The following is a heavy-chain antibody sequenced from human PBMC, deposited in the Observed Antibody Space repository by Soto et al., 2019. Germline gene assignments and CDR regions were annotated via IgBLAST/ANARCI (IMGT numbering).Heavy chain of an antibody. V-gene: IGHV5-51*01. Sequence: RGESLKISCKGSGYSFTSYWIGWVRQMPGKGLEWMGIIYPGDSDTRYSPSFQGQVTISADKSISTAYLRWSSLKASDTAMYYCARHSPTYYYDSSGVAGAFDIWGQGTMVTVSS. CDR2: IYPGDSDT. CDR1: GYSFTSYW. CDR3: ARHSPTYYYDSSGVAGAFDI. D-gene: IGHD3-22*01. J-gene: IGHJ3*02.